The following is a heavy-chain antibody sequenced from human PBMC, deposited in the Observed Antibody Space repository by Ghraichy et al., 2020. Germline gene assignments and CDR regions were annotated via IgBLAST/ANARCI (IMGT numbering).Heavy chain of an antibody. CDR2: IKSTPDGGTR. D-gene: IGHD5-12*01. CDR1: GFNFNNAW. CDR3: ITVANYAY. Sequence: GGSRRLSCAASGFNFNNAWMDWVRQAPGKGLEWVGRIKSTPDGGTRDYAAPVKGRFTISSDDSKKTLYLQMNSLKNEGTAMYYLITVANYAYWGQGTLVTVSS. V-gene: IGHV3-15*05. J-gene: IGHJ4*02.